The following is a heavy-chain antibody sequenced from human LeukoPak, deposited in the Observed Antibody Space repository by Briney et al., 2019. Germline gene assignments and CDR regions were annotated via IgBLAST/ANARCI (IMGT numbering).Heavy chain of an antibody. V-gene: IGHV5-51*01. CDR1: GYKFNNFY. J-gene: IGHJ4*02. Sequence: GESLKISCQASGYKFNNFYIAWVRQMPGKGLEWVAIIYPGDSDIQYSPSIQGHVTISADKSTSTTFLQWTSLKASDTAMYYCARRHSDSLTGFDFWGQGTLVTVTS. CDR2: IYPGDSDI. CDR3: ARRHSDSLTGFDF. D-gene: IGHD3-9*01.